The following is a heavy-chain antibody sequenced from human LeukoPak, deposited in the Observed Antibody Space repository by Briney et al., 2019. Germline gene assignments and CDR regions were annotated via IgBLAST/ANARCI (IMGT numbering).Heavy chain of an antibody. Sequence: KASETLSLTCSVSGASISTLYWSWIRQPPGKGLEWIGYVYYTGSTNYNPSLKSRVTIFPDTSKNQFSLRLTSVTAADTAVYYCARHGVYSSSSYFDYLGQGTLVTVSS. D-gene: IGHD6-6*01. CDR3: ARHGVYSSSSYFDY. CDR2: VYYTGST. V-gene: IGHV4-59*08. J-gene: IGHJ4*02. CDR1: GASISTLY.